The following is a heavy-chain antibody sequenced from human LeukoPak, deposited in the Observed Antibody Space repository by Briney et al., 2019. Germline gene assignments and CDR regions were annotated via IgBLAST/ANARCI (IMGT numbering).Heavy chain of an antibody. Sequence: GGSLRLSCAASGFTFSSYEMNWVRQAPGKGLEWVAYISGSSRYTDYADSVKGRFTISRDNAKKSLYLQMSSLRAEDTAVYYCARGKDSPGYWGQGTLVTVSS. CDR2: ISGSSRYT. D-gene: IGHD3/OR15-3a*01. CDR3: ARGKDSPGY. CDR1: GFTFSSYE. V-gene: IGHV3-48*03. J-gene: IGHJ4*02.